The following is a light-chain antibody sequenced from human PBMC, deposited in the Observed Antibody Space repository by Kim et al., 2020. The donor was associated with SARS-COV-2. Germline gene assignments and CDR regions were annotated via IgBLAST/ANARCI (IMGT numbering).Light chain of an antibody. CDR3: SSYTSSYV. CDR2: DVS. Sequence: PGQSITISCTETSSDVGGYNYVSWYQQHPGKAPKLMIYDVSNRPSGVSNRFSGSKSGNTASLTISGLQAEDEADYYCSSYTSSYVFGTGTKVTVL. J-gene: IGLJ1*01. V-gene: IGLV2-14*03. CDR1: SSDVGGYNY.